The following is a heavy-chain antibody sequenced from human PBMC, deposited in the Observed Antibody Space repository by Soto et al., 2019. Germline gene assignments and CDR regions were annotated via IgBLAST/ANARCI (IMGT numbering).Heavy chain of an antibody. D-gene: IGHD6-13*01. Sequence: ASVKVSCKASGYTFTSYAMHWVRQAPGQRLEWMGWINAGNGNTKYSQEFQGRVTITRDTSASTAYMELSSLRSEDTAVYYCARDHGAAAADFDYWGQGTLVTVSS. CDR1: GYTFTSYA. V-gene: IGHV1-3*01. CDR3: ARDHGAAAADFDY. J-gene: IGHJ4*02. CDR2: INAGNGNT.